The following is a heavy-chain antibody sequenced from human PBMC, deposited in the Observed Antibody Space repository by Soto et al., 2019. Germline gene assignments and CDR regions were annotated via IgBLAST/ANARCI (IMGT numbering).Heavy chain of an antibody. V-gene: IGHV3-30*18. Sequence: QVQLVESGGGVAQPGRSQRLSCAASGFTFSSYGMHWVRQAPGKGLEWVAVISYDGSNKYYADSVKGRFTISRDNSKNTLYLQMNSLRAEDTAVYYCAKGSRYAVYNWFDPWGQGTLVTVSS. CDR1: GFTFSSYG. J-gene: IGHJ5*02. CDR3: AKGSRYAVYNWFDP. D-gene: IGHD1-1*01. CDR2: ISYDGSNK.